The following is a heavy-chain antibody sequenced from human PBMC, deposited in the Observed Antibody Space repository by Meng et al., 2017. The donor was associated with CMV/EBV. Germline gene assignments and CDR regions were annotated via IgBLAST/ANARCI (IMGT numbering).Heavy chain of an antibody. J-gene: IGHJ5*02. Sequence: SQTLSLTCAVYGGSFSGYYWSWIRQPPGKGLEWIGEINHSGSTNYNPSLKSRVTISVDTSKNQFSLKLSSVTAVDTAVYYCARSNERITIFGVVIKSRRNWFDPWGQGTLVTVSS. D-gene: IGHD3-3*01. CDR1: GGSFSGYY. CDR3: ARSNERITIFGVVIKSRRNWFDP. V-gene: IGHV4-34*01. CDR2: INHSGST.